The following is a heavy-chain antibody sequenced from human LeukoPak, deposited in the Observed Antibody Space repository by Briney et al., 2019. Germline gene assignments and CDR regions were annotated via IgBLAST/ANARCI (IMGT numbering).Heavy chain of an antibody. CDR1: GYTFTGYY. CDR2: INPNSGGT. CDR3: ARDWGAYIAARPAHQPNWFDP. J-gene: IGHJ5*02. D-gene: IGHD6-6*01. Sequence: GASVKVSCKASGYTFTGYYMHWVRQAPGQGLEWMGWINPNSGGTNYAQKFQGRVTMTRDTSISTAYMELSRLRSDDTAVYYCARDWGAYIAARPAHQPNWFDPWGQGTLVTVSS. V-gene: IGHV1-2*02.